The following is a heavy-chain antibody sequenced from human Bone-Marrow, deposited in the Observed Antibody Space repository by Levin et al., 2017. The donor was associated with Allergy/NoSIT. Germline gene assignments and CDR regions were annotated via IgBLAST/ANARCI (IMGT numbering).Heavy chain of an antibody. Sequence: GESLKISCKASGYTFTSYGISWVRQAPGQGLEWMGWISAYNGNTNYAQKLQGRVTMTTDTSTSTAYMELRSLRSDDTAVYYCARGGYSYGLYYYGMDVWGQGTTVTVSS. J-gene: IGHJ6*02. CDR1: GYTFTSYG. CDR3: ARGGYSYGLYYYGMDV. D-gene: IGHD5-18*01. V-gene: IGHV1-18*01. CDR2: ISAYNGNT.